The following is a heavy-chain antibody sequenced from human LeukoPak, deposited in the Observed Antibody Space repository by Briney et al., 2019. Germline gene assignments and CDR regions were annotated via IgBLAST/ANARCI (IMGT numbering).Heavy chain of an antibody. CDR1: GYTFTSYY. V-gene: IGHV1-46*01. D-gene: IGHD2-15*01. J-gene: IGHJ3*02. CDR3: ARDRGGYCNGGSCYSDAFDI. Sequence: GASVKVSCKASGYTFTSYYMHWVRQAPGQGLEWMGIINPSGGSTSYAQKFQGRVTMTRDTSTSTVYMELSSLRSEDTAVYYCARDRGGYCNGGSCYSDAFDIWGQGTMVTVSS. CDR2: INPSGGST.